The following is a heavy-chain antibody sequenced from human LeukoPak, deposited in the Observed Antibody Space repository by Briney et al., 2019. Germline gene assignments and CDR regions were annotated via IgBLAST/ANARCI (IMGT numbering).Heavy chain of an antibody. J-gene: IGHJ3*02. CDR1: GFTVSSNY. V-gene: IGHV3-53*01. CDR3: ASEVGATVGAFDI. D-gene: IGHD1-26*01. CDR2: IYSGGST. Sequence: GGSLRLSCVASGFTVSSNYMSWVRQAPGKGLEWVSVIYSGGSTYYADSVKGRFTISRDNSKNTLYLQMNSLRAEDTAVYYCASEVGATVGAFDIWGQGTMVTVSS.